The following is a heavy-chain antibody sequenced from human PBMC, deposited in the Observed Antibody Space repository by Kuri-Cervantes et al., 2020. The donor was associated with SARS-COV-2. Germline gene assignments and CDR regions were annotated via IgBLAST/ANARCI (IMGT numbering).Heavy chain of an antibody. V-gene: IGHV3-30*03. Sequence: GGSLRLSCAASGFTFSSYSMNWVRQAPGKGMEWVAVISYEGGNEYYADSVKGRFTIARDNSKNTQYVQMNSLRPEDTAVYYCARDGGKGHGPGLYYWYFNLWGRGTLVTVSS. CDR1: GFTFSSYS. CDR3: ARDGGKGHGPGLYYWYFNL. CDR2: ISYEGGNE. J-gene: IGHJ2*01. D-gene: IGHD2-15*01.